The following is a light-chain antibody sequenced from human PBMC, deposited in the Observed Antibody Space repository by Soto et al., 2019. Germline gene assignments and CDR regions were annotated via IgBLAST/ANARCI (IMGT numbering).Light chain of an antibody. Sequence: EIVITHSPATLSVTPGERATLSCRASQSVSSNLAWYQQKPCQAPRLLIYGASTRATGIPARFSGSGSGTEFTLTISSLQSEDFAVYYCQPYNNWPPWTFGQGTKVDI. V-gene: IGKV3-15*01. J-gene: IGKJ1*01. CDR3: QPYNNWPPWT. CDR2: GAS. CDR1: QSVSSN.